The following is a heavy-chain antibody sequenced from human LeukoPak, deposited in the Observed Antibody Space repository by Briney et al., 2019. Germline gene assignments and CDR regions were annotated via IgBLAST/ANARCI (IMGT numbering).Heavy chain of an antibody. J-gene: IGHJ5*02. Sequence: SVKVSCKASGGTFSSYAISWVRQAPGQGLEWMGGIIPIFGTANYAQKFQGRVTITADESTSTAHMELSSLRSEDTAVYYCAREGRYCSGGSCYSGWFDPWGQGTLVTVSS. V-gene: IGHV1-69*13. CDR1: GGTFSSYA. D-gene: IGHD2-15*01. CDR3: AREGRYCSGGSCYSGWFDP. CDR2: IIPIFGTA.